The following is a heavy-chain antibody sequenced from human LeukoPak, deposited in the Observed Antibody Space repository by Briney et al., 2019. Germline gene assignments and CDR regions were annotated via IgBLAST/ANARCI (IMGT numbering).Heavy chain of an antibody. CDR1: GYPFTSYD. CDR3: ARRQVWFGMDV. D-gene: IGHD5-18*01. V-gene: IGHV1-8*01. J-gene: IGHJ6*02. CDR2: MDPHSGNT. Sequence: ASVKDSCKVAGYPFTSYDINWVRQATGQGLEWMGWMDPHSGNTGYAQKFQGRVTMTRNTSISTAYMELSSLGSEDTAVYYCARRQVWFGMDVWGQGTTVVVSS.